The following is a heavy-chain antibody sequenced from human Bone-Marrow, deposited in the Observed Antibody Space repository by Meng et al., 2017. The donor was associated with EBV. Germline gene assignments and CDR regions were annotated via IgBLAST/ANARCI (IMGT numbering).Heavy chain of an antibody. CDR1: GGTFRSDA. J-gene: IGHJ4*02. V-gene: IGHV1-69*01. CDR3: ASESGRGFTPDY. CDR2: LIPMSDAP. D-gene: IGHD3-10*01. Sequence: VRWVRAGAEVKKPGSSVKVSCKTSGGTFRSDAISWVRQAPGQGLEWMGGLIPMSDAPHYAQKFQGRVTITADESTSTHYMDLSGLRSEDTAVYYCASESGRGFTPDYWGQGTLVTVSS.